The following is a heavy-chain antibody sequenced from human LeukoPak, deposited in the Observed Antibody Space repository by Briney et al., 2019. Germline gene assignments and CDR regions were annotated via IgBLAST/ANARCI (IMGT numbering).Heavy chain of an antibody. Sequence: GGSLRLSCAASGFTFSDYYMSWIRQAPGKGLEWVSYISSSGSTIYYADSVKGRFTISRDNAKNSLYLQMNSLRAEDTAVYYCARSYSTPFSAFDIWGQGTMVTVSS. CDR2: ISSSGSTI. CDR1: GFTFSDYY. CDR3: ARSYSTPFSAFDI. J-gene: IGHJ3*02. V-gene: IGHV3-11*04. D-gene: IGHD2-2*01.